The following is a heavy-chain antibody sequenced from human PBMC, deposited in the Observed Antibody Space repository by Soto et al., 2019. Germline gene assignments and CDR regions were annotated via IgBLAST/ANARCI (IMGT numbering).Heavy chain of an antibody. V-gene: IGHV1-18*04. Sequence: QGQLVQSGGEVTKPGGSVKVSCNASGYTFTSYGISWVRQAPGQGLEWMGWISPHSGHTKDAQKVQGRVTLTTETSTGTAYMELRSLTSYDTAVYYCARDRCTTAKCFTHHLDVWGQGTTVKVSS. D-gene: IGHD2-2*01. CDR3: ARDRCTTAKCFTHHLDV. CDR2: ISPHSGHT. CDR1: GYTFTSYG. J-gene: IGHJ6*02.